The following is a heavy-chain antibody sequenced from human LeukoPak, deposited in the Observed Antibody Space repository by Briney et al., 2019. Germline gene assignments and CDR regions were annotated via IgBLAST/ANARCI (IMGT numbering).Heavy chain of an antibody. V-gene: IGHV3-15*01. CDR2: IRSKTSGGTT. J-gene: IGHJ4*02. D-gene: IGHD1-20*01. CDR1: GFTFSDAR. Sequence: GESLRVSCTASGFTFSDARVTWVRQAPGKGLEWVGRIRSKTSGGTTDYAAPVNGRFTISRDDSKNTIFLQMNSLKTEDTAVYYCNTFNWNSPFDYWGQGTLVTVSS. CDR3: NTFNWNSPFDY.